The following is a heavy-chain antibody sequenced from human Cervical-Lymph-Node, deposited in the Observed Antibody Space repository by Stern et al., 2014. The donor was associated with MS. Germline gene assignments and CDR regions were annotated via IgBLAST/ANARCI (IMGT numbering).Heavy chain of an antibody. Sequence: QVQLVESGGGVVQPGRSLRLSCAASGFVFRRYALHWVRQAPGKGLQWVALISYDGRDKYYTDSVKGRFTVSRDTSNNTVDLEMNSLRLEATAVYYCAKGGSGSYLDWGQGSLVTVSS. CDR1: GFVFRRYA. D-gene: IGHD1-26*01. J-gene: IGHJ4*02. V-gene: IGHV3-30*04. CDR2: ISYDGRDK. CDR3: AKGGSGSYLD.